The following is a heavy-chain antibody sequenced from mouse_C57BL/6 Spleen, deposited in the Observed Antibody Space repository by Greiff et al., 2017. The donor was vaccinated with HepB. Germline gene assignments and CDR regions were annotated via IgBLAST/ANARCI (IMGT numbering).Heavy chain of an antibody. D-gene: IGHD2-13*01. CDR1: GYTFTDYE. CDR2: IDPETGGT. CDR3: TTCDEDWYFDV. V-gene: IGHV1-15*01. J-gene: IGHJ1*03. Sequence: VQLQQSGAELVRPGASVTLSCKASGYTFTDYEMHWVKQTPVHGLEWIGAIDPETGGTAYNQKFKGKAILTADKSSSTAYMELRSLTSEDSAVYDCTTCDEDWYFDVWGTGTTVTVSS.